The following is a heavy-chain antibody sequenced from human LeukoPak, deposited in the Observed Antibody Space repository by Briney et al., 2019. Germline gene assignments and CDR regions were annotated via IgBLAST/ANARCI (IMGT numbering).Heavy chain of an antibody. J-gene: IGHJ4*02. D-gene: IGHD4-17*01. Sequence: KPGGSLRLSCAVSGFTFSSYSMNWVRQAPGKGLEWVSSISSISYIYYAELVKGRFTISRDTAKNSLYLEMNNLRAEDTAVYYCARDQYGDYALDYWGQGTLVTVSS. V-gene: IGHV3-21*01. CDR3: ARDQYGDYALDY. CDR1: GFTFSSYS. CDR2: ISSISYI.